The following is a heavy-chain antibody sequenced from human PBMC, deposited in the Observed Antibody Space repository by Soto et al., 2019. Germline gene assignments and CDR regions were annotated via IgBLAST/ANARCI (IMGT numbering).Heavy chain of an antibody. J-gene: IGHJ6*02. V-gene: IGHV1-69*01. D-gene: IGHD6-13*01. CDR2: IIPIFGTA. CDR3: ARYRSIAAAGTAHYYYGMDV. Sequence: QVQLVQSGAEVKKPGSSVKVSCKASGGTFSSYAISWVRQAPGQGLEWMGGIIPIFGTANYAQKFQGRVTITADESTSTDYMELSSLRSEDTAVYYCARYRSIAAAGTAHYYYGMDVWGQGTTVTVSS. CDR1: GGTFSSYA.